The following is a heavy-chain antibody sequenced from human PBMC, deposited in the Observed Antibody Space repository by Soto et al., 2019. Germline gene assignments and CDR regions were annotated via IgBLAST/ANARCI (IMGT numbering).Heavy chain of an antibody. V-gene: IGHV3-21*01. Sequence: GGSLRLSCEVSGFNFKNYGINWVRQAPGKGLEWVSSVSKSDYTYYSDSVKGRFTISRDNAKNSVSLQMNTLRAEDTAVYYCAREDSIIIPAVSDFWGQGTLVTVSS. J-gene: IGHJ4*02. CDR3: AREDSIIIPAVSDF. CDR2: VSKSDYT. CDR1: GFNFKNYG. D-gene: IGHD2-2*01.